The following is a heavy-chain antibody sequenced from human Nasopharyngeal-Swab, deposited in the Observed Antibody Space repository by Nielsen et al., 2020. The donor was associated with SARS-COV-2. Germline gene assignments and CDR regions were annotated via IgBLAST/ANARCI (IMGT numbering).Heavy chain of an antibody. CDR3: AVRYYDFWSGETNWFDP. CDR2: IITIFGTA. Sequence: SVKVSCKASGGTFSSYATSWVRQAPGQGLEWMGGIITIFGTANYSQKFQGRVTITADESTSTAYMELSSLRSEDTAVYYCAVRYYDFWSGETNWFDPCGQGTLVTVSS. CDR1: GGTFSSYA. V-gene: IGHV1-69*13. J-gene: IGHJ5*02. D-gene: IGHD3-3*01.